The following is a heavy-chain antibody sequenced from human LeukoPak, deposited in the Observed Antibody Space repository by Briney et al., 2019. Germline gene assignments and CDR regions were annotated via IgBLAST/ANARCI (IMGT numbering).Heavy chain of an antibody. D-gene: IGHD6-13*01. V-gene: IGHV1-18*01. CDR3: ARDLGPAYSSSWYAPSYCYYYGMDV. J-gene: IGHJ6*02. CDR2: ISAYNGNT. Sequence: GASVKVSCKASGGTFSSYAISWVRQAPGQGLEWMGWISAYNGNTNYAQKLQGRVTMTTDTSTSTAYMELRSLRSDDTAVCYCARDLGPAYSSSWYAPSYCYYYGMDVWGQGTTVTVSS. CDR1: GGTFSSYA.